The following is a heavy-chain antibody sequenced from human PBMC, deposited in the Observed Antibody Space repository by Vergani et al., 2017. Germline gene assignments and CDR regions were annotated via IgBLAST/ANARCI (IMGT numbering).Heavy chain of an antibody. Sequence: EVQLVESGGGLVKPGGSLRLSCAASGFTFSSYSMNWVRQAPGKGLEWVSSISSSSSYIYYADSVKGRFTISRENAKNSLYLQMNSLRAEDTAVYYCARVSAYCCGDCSRDYWGQGTLVTVSS. D-gene: IGHD2-21*02. CDR2: ISSSSSYI. CDR3: ARVSAYCCGDCSRDY. J-gene: IGHJ4*02. CDR1: GFTFSSYS. V-gene: IGHV3-21*01.